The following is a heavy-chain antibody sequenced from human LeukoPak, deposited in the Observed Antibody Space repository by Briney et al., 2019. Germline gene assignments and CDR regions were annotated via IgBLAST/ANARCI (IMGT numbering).Heavy chain of an antibody. Sequence: GGSLRLSCAASGFTFSSYWMSWVRQAPGKGLEWVANIKQDGSEKYYVDSVKGRFTISRDNAKNSLYLQMNSLRAEDTAVYYCARDEDTAMDNTKSYYYYMDVWGKGTTVTISS. CDR2: IKQDGSEK. D-gene: IGHD5-18*01. V-gene: IGHV3-7*01. CDR3: ARDEDTAMDNTKSYYYYMDV. J-gene: IGHJ6*03. CDR1: GFTFSSYW.